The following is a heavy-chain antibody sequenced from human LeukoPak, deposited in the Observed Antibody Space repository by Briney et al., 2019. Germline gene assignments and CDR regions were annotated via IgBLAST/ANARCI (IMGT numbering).Heavy chain of an antibody. Sequence: GASVKVSCKASGYTFTSYAVNWVRQAPGQGLEWMGWINTNTGNPTYAQGFTGRFVFSLDTSVSTAYLQISSLKAEDTAVYYCATALREAASPWWAFDIWGQGTMVTVSS. CDR2: INTNTGNP. CDR3: ATALREAASPWWAFDI. J-gene: IGHJ3*02. V-gene: IGHV7-4-1*02. D-gene: IGHD2-8*02. CDR1: GYTFTSYA.